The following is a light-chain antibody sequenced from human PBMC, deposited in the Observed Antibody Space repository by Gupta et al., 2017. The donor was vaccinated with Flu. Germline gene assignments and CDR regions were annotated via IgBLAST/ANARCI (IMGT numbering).Light chain of an antibody. V-gene: IGLV1-40*01. CDR2: GNC. CDR1: SSNIGAGYD. Sequence: QSVLTQLPSVSGAPGQRVTISCLGSSSNIGAGYDVHWYQQLPGTAPKLLIYGNCNRPSGVPDRFSGSKSGTSASLAITGLQAEDEADYYCQSYDSSLSGSVFGGVTKLTVL. CDR3: QSYDSSLSGSV. J-gene: IGLJ2*01.